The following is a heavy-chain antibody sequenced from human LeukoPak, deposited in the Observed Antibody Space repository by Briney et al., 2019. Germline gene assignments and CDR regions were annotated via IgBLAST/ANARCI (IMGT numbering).Heavy chain of an antibody. CDR2: ISHDGSNK. CDR3: ARGDNGPDAFYI. D-gene: IGHD2-8*01. J-gene: IGHJ3*02. Sequence: GGSLRLSCAASGFTFSSYAMHWVRQAPGKGLEWVAVISHDGSNKYYADSVKGRFTISRDNSKNTLYLQMNSLRAEDTAVYYCARGDNGPDAFYILGQGTIGTVSS. CDR1: GFTFSSYA. V-gene: IGHV3-30-3*01.